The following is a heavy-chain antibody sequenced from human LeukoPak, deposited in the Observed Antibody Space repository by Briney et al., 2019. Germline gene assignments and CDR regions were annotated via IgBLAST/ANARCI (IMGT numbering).Heavy chain of an antibody. CDR1: GFIFNNYG. D-gene: IGHD2-15*01. J-gene: IGHJ6*02. CDR2: VSYDESNK. V-gene: IGHV3-30*03. CDR3: ARDGEYCSAGCTSHSYSYGLDV. Sequence: GGSLRLSCAASGFIFNNYGMHWVRQAPGKGLEWVALVSYDESNKYYADSVKGRFTISRDNSKNTLYLQMNSLRAGDTSVYYCARDGEYCSAGCTSHSYSYGLDVWGQGTTVTVSS.